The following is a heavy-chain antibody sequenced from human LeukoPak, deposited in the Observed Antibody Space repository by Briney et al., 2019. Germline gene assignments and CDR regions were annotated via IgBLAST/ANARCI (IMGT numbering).Heavy chain of an antibody. Sequence: GESLKISCKGSGYSFTNYWIAWVRQMPGKGLEWVGIIYPGDSDTRYSPSSQGQVTISADKSISTAYLQWSSLKASDTAMYYCARHGLYCSSTSCYLFDYWGQGTLVTVSS. CDR2: IYPGDSDT. J-gene: IGHJ4*02. CDR1: GYSFTNYW. D-gene: IGHD2-2*01. V-gene: IGHV5-51*01. CDR3: ARHGLYCSSTSCYLFDY.